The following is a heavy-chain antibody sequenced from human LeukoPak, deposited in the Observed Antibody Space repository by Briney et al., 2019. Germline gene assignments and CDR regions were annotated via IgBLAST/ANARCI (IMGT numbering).Heavy chain of an antibody. CDR1: GGSFSGYY. V-gene: IGHV4-34*01. D-gene: IGHD3-10*01. J-gene: IGHJ6*02. Sequence: SETLSLTCAVYGGSFSGYYWSWIRQPPGKGLEWIGEINHSGSTNYNPSLKSRVTISVDTSKNQFSLKLSSVTAADTAVYYCARVRAMVRGVTMYYYYYYGMDVWGQGTTVTVSS. CDR2: INHSGST. CDR3: ARVRAMVRGVTMYYYYYYGMDV.